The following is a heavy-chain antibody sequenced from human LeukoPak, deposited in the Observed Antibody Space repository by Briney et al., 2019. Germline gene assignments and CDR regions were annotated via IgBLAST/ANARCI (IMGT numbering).Heavy chain of an antibody. Sequence: ASVKVSCKASGYTFTSYAMHWVRQAPGQRLEWMGWINAGNGNTKYSQEFQGKVTITRDTSASTAYMELSSLRPEDMAVYYCAREANEGIFDYWGQGTLVTVSS. D-gene: IGHD1-1*01. CDR2: INAGNGNT. CDR3: AREANEGIFDY. V-gene: IGHV1-3*03. J-gene: IGHJ4*02. CDR1: GYTFTSYA.